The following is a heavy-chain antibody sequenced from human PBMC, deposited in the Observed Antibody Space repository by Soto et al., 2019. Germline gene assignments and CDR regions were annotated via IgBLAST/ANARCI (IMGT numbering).Heavy chain of an antibody. CDR2: MNPNSGNT. CDR1: GYTFTDYD. Sequence: GASVKVSCKASGYTFTDYDINWVRQATGQGLEWMGWMNPNSGNTGYVQKFQGRVTMTRSTALRTAYMELSSLSSEDTAVYYCARACSGGSCSQYYYYAMDVWGQGATVTV. J-gene: IGHJ6*02. D-gene: IGHD2-15*01. CDR3: ARACSGGSCSQYYYYAMDV. V-gene: IGHV1-8*01.